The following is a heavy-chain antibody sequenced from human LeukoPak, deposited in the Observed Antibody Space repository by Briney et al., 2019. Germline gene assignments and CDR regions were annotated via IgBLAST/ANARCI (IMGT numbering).Heavy chain of an antibody. CDR2: IKQDGSEK. V-gene: IGHV3-7*01. D-gene: IGHD6-13*01. CDR1: GFTFSSYW. CDR3: ARDGSSSSWYVPRGYYYGMDV. Sequence: AGGSLSLSCAASGFTFSSYWMSWVRQAPGKGLEWVANIKQDGSEKYYVDSVKGRFTISRDNAKNSLYLQMNSLRAEDTAVYYCARDGSSSSWYVPRGYYYGMDVWGQGTTVTVSS. J-gene: IGHJ6*02.